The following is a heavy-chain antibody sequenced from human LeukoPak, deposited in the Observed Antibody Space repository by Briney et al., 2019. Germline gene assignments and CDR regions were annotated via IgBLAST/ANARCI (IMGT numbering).Heavy chain of an antibody. D-gene: IGHD3-10*01. CDR3: ARGRGKTIFDY. Sequence: TGGSLRLSCAASGFTFSSYDMHWVRQATGKGLEWVSAIGTAGDTYYPGSVKGRSTISRENAKNSLYLQMNSLRAGDTAVYYCARGRGKTIFDYWGQGTLVTVSS. J-gene: IGHJ4*02. CDR2: IGTAGDT. V-gene: IGHV3-13*01. CDR1: GFTFSSYD.